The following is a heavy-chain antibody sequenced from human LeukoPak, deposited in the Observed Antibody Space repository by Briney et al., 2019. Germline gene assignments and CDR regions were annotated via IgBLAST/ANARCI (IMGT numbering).Heavy chain of an antibody. V-gene: IGHV3-33*08. D-gene: IGHD3-22*01. J-gene: IGHJ4*02. CDR3: AREYYYDSSGYSCYFDY. CDR2: IWYDGSNK. Sequence: GRSLRLSCAASGFTFSSYGMHWVRQAPGKGLEWVAVIWYDGSNKYYADSVKGRFTISRDNSKNTLYLQMNSLRAEDTAVYYCAREYYYDSSGYSCYFDYWGQGTLVTVSS. CDR1: GFTFSSYG.